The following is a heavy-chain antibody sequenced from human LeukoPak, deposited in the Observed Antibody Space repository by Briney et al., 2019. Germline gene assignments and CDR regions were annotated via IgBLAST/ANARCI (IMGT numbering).Heavy chain of an antibody. CDR1: GGSISSYY. CDR3: ARLTAYSNYYYYYMDV. CDR2: IYYSGST. J-gene: IGHJ6*03. Sequence: SETLSLTCTVSGGSISSYYWSWIRQPPGKGLEWIGYIYYSGSTNYSPSLKSRVTIPVDTSKNQFSLKLSSVTAADTAVYYCARLTAYSNYYYYYMDVWGKGTTVTVSS. D-gene: IGHD4-11*01. V-gene: IGHV4-59*01.